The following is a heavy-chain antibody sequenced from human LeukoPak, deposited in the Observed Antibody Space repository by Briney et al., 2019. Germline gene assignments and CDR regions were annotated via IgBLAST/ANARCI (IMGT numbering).Heavy chain of an antibody. Sequence: PGGSLRLSCAASGFTFSSYAMNWVRQAPGKGLEWVSYISSSGSTIYYADSVKGRFTISRDNAKNSLYLQMNSLRAEDTAVYYCARVTVVTRYFDYWGQGTLVTVSS. CDR2: ISSSGSTI. CDR1: GFTFSSYA. V-gene: IGHV3-48*03. J-gene: IGHJ4*02. D-gene: IGHD2-21*02. CDR3: ARVTVVTRYFDY.